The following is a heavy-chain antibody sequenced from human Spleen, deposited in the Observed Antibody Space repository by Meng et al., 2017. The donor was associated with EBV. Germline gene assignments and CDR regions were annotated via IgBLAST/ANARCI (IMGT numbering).Heavy chain of an antibody. J-gene: IGHJ4*01. V-gene: IGHV3-21*01. Sequence: EVQLVESGGGLVKPGESLRLSCEASGFTFSPYSMHWVRQSPGKGLEWVASISSTSNYIYYADSVKGRFTISRDDAKHLLYLQMSSLRVDDTAVYYCARGGMTTVTPRDYWGRGTLVTVSS. D-gene: IGHD4-17*01. CDR3: ARGGMTTVTPRDY. CDR1: GFTFSPYS. CDR2: ISSTSNYI.